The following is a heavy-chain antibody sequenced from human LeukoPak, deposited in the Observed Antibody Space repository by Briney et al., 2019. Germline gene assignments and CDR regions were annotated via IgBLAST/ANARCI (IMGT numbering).Heavy chain of an antibody. CDR3: AKDFVLLWFGDQYYFDY. Sequence: PGGSLRLSCAASGFTFSSYDMHWVRQATGKGLEWVSAIGTAGDTYYPGSVKGRFTISRENAKNSLYLQMNSLRAEDTAVYYCAKDFVLLWFGDQYYFDYWGQGTLVTVSS. V-gene: IGHV3-13*01. D-gene: IGHD3-10*01. CDR2: IGTAGDT. J-gene: IGHJ4*02. CDR1: GFTFSSYD.